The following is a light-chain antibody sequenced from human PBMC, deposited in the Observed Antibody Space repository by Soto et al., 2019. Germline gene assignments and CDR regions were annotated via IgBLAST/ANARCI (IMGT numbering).Light chain of an antibody. V-gene: IGLV7-46*01. CDR1: TGPVTNGHF. CDR2: DTD. CDR3: LLSYTGRLYV. J-gene: IGLJ1*01. Sequence: QAVVTQEPSLTVSPGGTVTLTCGSSTGPVTNGHFPYGFQQKPGQAPRPLIYDTDNKHSWTPARFSASLLGDKAALTLSGALPEDEADYYCLLSYTGRLYVFGPGTKLTVL.